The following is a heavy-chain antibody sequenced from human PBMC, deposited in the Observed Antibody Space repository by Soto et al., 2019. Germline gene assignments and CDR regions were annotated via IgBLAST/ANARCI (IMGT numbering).Heavy chain of an antibody. CDR2: IIPIFGTA. Sequence: SVKVSCTASGGRFSSYAISWVRQAPGQGLEWMGGIIPIFGTANYAQKFQGRVTITADESTSTAYMELSSLRSEDTAVYYCASRWGYYDSSGRYGMDVWGQGTTVTVSS. CDR3: ASRWGYYDSSGRYGMDV. CDR1: GGRFSSYA. V-gene: IGHV1-69*13. D-gene: IGHD3-22*01. J-gene: IGHJ6*02.